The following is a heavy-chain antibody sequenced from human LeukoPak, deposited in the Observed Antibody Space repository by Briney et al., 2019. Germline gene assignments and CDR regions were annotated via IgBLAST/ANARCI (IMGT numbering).Heavy chain of an antibody. CDR3: ARLWELLGFDY. Sequence: SETLSLTCTVSGGSISSSSYYWGWIRQPPGRGLEWIGSIYYSGGTYYNPSLKSRVTISVDTSKNQFSLKLSSVTAADTAVYYCARLWELLGFDYWGQGTLVTVSS. CDR2: IYYSGGT. CDR1: GGSISSSSYY. J-gene: IGHJ4*02. D-gene: IGHD1-26*01. V-gene: IGHV4-39*01.